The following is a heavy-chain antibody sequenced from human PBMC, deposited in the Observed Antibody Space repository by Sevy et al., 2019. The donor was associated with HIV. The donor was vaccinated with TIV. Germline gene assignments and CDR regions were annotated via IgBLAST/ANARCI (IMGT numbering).Heavy chain of an antibody. CDR3: TKDRDIVASPSDY. J-gene: IGHJ4*02. CDR2: ISGGGGST. V-gene: IGHV3-23*01. D-gene: IGHD5-12*01. Sequence: GGSLRLSCAASGFTFSNYGMTWVRQAPGKGLEWVSAISGGGGSTDYADSVKGRFTISRDNSKNTLYLQLNSLRADDTAVYYCTKDRDIVASPSDYWGQGTLVTVSS. CDR1: GFTFSNYG.